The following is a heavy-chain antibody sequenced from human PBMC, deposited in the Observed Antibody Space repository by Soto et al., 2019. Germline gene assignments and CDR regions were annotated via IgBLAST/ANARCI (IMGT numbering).Heavy chain of an antibody. CDR1: GYSISSGYY. CDR3: ARDRIFGDYYYYGMDV. Sequence: SETLSLTCTVSGYSISSGYYWGWIRQPPGKGLEWIGSIYHSGSTYYNPPLKSRVTISVDTSKNQFSLKLSSVTAADTAVYYCARDRIFGDYYYYGMDVWGQGTTVTVSS. D-gene: IGHD2-15*01. V-gene: IGHV4-38-2*02. CDR2: IYHSGST. J-gene: IGHJ6*02.